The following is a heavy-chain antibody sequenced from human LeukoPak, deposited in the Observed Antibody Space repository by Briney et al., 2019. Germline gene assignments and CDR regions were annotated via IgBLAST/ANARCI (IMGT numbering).Heavy chain of an antibody. CDR1: GFTFSSYG. CDR3: AKDLESYSTGWSFDC. CDR2: ISGSGDYT. D-gene: IGHD6-19*01. V-gene: IGHV3-23*01. J-gene: IGHJ4*02. Sequence: PGGSLRLSCAASGFTFSSYGMSWVRQAPGKGLEWVAAISGSGDYTYYADSVKGRFTISRDNSKNTLYLQMNSLRAEDTAVYYCAKDLESYSTGWSFDCWGQGTLVTFSS.